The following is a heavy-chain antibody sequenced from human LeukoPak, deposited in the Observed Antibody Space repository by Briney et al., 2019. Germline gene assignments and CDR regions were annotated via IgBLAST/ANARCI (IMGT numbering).Heavy chain of an antibody. CDR1: GGSISSGDYY. CDR2: IYYSGST. J-gene: IGHJ4*02. D-gene: IGHD2-2*01. V-gene: IGHV4-30-4*08. Sequence: PSETLSLTCTVSGGSISSGDYYWSWIRQPPGEGREWIGYIYYSGSTYYSPSLKSRVTISVDTSKNQFSLKLSSVTAADTAVYYCAGEYCSSTSCYHYWGQGTLVTVSS. CDR3: AGEYCSSTSCYHY.